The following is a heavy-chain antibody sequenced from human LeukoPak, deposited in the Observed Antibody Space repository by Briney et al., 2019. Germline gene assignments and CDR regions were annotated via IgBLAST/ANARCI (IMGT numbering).Heavy chain of an antibody. Sequence: GGSLRLSCLASGFTFSSYWMHWVRQAPGKGLVWVSRINSDGSSTNYADSVKGRFTISRDNAKNSLYLQMNSLRAEGTAVYYCAGYYDSSGYYPDAFDIWGQGTMVTVSS. CDR1: GFTFSSYW. J-gene: IGHJ3*02. V-gene: IGHV3-74*01. D-gene: IGHD3-22*01. CDR3: AGYYDSSGYYPDAFDI. CDR2: INSDGSST.